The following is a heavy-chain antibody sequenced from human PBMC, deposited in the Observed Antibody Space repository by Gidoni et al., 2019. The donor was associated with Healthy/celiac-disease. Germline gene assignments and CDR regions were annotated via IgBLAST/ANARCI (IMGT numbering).Heavy chain of an antibody. J-gene: IGHJ1*01. D-gene: IGHD6-19*01. CDR2: ISYDGSNK. V-gene: IGHV3-30*01. Sequence: QVQPVESGGGVVQPRRSLRLSCAASGSTFLSYAMPWVRQAPGKGLEWVAVISYDGSNKYYADSVKGRFTISRDNSKNTLYLQMNSLRAEDTAVYYCARDSAIAVVVIGYFQHWGQGTLVTVSS. CDR1: GSTFLSYA. CDR3: ARDSAIAVVVIGYFQH.